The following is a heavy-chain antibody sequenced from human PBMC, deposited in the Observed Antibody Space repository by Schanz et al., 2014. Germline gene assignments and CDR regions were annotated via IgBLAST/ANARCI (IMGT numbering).Heavy chain of an antibody. CDR3: ARAFGGYDPAGALDY. CDR1: GYTFTGYY. D-gene: IGHD5-12*01. V-gene: IGHV1-2*04. Sequence: QVQLVQSGAEMKKPGASVKVSCKASGYTFTGYYMHWVRQAPGQGLEWMGWINPNSGTTNYAQKFQGWVTMTRDTSISTAYMELSSLRFDDTAVYYCARAFGGYDPAGALDYWGQGTLVTVSS. J-gene: IGHJ4*02. CDR2: INPNSGTT.